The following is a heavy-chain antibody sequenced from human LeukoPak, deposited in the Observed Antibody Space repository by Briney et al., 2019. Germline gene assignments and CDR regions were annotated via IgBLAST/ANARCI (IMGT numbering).Heavy chain of an antibody. CDR3: ARSSELLWFGELLARNYYFDY. CDR2: INPNSGGT. J-gene: IGHJ4*02. Sequence: ASVKVSCKASGYTFTGYYMNWVRQAPGQGLEWMGWINPNSGGTNYAQKFQGRVTMTRDTSISTAYMELSSLRSEDTAVYYCARSSELLWFGELLARNYYFDYWGQGTLVTVSS. CDR1: GYTFTGYY. D-gene: IGHD3-10*01. V-gene: IGHV1-2*02.